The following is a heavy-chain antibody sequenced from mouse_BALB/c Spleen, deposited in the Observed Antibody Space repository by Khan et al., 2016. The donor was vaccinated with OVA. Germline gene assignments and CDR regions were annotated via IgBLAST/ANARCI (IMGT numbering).Heavy chain of an antibody. V-gene: IGHV5-9-3*01. Sequence: EVELVESGGDLVRPGGSLKLSCSASGFTFSTYAMSWVRQTPEKRLEWVATISSSGDYIYYPDSVKGGFTISRGDAKKTLYLQMCSLRSEDTAMYYCARHNYGPFAYWGQGPLVTVSA. CDR1: GFTFSTYA. J-gene: IGHJ3*01. D-gene: IGHD1-1*01. CDR3: ARHNYGPFAY. CDR2: ISSSGDYI.